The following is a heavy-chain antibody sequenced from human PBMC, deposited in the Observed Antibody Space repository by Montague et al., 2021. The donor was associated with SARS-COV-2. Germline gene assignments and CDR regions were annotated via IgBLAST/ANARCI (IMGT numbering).Heavy chain of an antibody. V-gene: IGHV6-1*01. CDR1: GDSVSRNSAA. CDR2: TYYRSKWYN. J-gene: IGHJ4*02. CDR3: ARTSASSDY. D-gene: IGHD1-26*01. Sequence: CAISGDSVSRNSAAWNWIRQSPSRGLEWLGRTYYRSKWYNDYAVSVKSRITINPDTSKNQISLQLNSVTPEDTAVYYRARTSASSDYWGQRTLVTVSS.